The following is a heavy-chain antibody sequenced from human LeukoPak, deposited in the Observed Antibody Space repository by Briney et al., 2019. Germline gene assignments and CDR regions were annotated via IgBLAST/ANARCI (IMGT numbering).Heavy chain of an antibody. J-gene: IGHJ4*02. CDR2: IKQDGSEK. D-gene: IGHD6-13*01. Sequence: GGSLRLSCAASGFTFSTYWMSWVRQAPGKGLEWVANIKQDGSEKYYVDSVKGRFTISRDHAKTSLYLQMNSLRAEDTAMYYCARDSAGNDYWGQGTLVTVSS. V-gene: IGHV3-7*01. CDR1: GFTFSTYW. CDR3: ARDSAGNDY.